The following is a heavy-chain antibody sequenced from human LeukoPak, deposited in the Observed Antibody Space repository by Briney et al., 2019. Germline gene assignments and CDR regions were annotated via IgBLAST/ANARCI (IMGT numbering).Heavy chain of an antibody. CDR2: IYYSGNT. J-gene: IGHJ4*02. Sequence: SETLSLTCSVSGGSISSSGYYWGWIRQPPGKDLEWIGSIYYSGNTFYIPSLKSRLTISLDTSKNQFSLKLSSVTAADTAVYYCARRDYGGNSDYWGQGTLVTVSS. CDR3: ARRDYGGNSDY. D-gene: IGHD4-23*01. V-gene: IGHV4-39*07. CDR1: GGSISSSGYY.